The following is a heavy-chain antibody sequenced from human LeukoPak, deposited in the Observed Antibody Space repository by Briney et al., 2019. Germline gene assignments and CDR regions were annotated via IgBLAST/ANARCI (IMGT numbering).Heavy chain of an antibody. CDR3: ARGLLGGAFDY. V-gene: IGHV4-38-2*02. J-gene: IGHJ4*02. CDR2: IYHSGST. Sequence: SETLSLTCSFSGYSISSGYYWGWIRQPPGQGLEWIGSIYHSGSTNYNPSLKSRVTISVDTSKNQFSLKLSSVTAADTAVYYCARGLLGGAFDYWGQGTLVTVSS. D-gene: IGHD6-25*01. CDR1: GYSISSGYY.